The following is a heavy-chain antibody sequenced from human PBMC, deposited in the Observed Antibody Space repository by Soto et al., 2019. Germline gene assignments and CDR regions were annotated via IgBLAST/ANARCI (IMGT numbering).Heavy chain of an antibody. Sequence: EVQLVESGGGLVQPGGSLRLSCAASGFTFSSYSMNWVRQAPGKGLEWVSYISSSSTIYYADSVKGRFTISRDNAKTSLYLQMNSLRDEDTAVYYCARTEYSSSSYGMDVWGQGTTVTVSS. CDR3: ARTEYSSSSYGMDV. V-gene: IGHV3-48*02. CDR2: ISSSSTI. D-gene: IGHD6-6*01. CDR1: GFTFSSYS. J-gene: IGHJ6*02.